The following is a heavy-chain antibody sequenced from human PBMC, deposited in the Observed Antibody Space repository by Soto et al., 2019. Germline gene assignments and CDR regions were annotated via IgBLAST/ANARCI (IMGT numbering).Heavy chain of an antibody. CDR1: GGPFSSYA. Sequence: SVKVCFNASGGPFSSYAISLVRQAPGQGLEWMGGIIPIFGTANYAQKFQGRVTITADESTSTAYMELSSLRSEDTAVYYCAISGSPQHVEYYFDYWGQGTLVTVSS. CDR2: IIPIFGTA. CDR3: AISGSPQHVEYYFDY. D-gene: IGHD1-26*01. V-gene: IGHV1-69*13. J-gene: IGHJ4*02.